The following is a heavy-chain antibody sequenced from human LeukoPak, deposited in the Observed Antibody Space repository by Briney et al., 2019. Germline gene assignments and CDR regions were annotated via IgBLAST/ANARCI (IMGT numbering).Heavy chain of an antibody. CDR2: IYTSGGT. V-gene: IGHV4-61*02. J-gene: IGHJ4*02. D-gene: IGHD3-10*01. Sequence: SETLSLTCTGSGGSISSGSYYWSWIRQPAGQGLEWIGRIYTSGGTNYNPSLKSRLPISADTSKNHFPLKLSSVTAEDTAVYYCPRGVSRGGLLLVTFDYWGQGTLVTVSS. CDR3: PRGVSRGGLLLVTFDY. CDR1: GGSISSGSYY.